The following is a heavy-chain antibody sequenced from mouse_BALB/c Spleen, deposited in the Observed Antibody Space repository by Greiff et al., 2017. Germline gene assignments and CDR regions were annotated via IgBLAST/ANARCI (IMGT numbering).Heavy chain of an antibody. CDR1: GYTFSSYW. Sequence: QVQLQQSGAELMKPGASVKISCKATGYTFSSYWIEWVKQRPGHGLEWIGEILPGSGSTNYNEKFKRKATLTVDKSSSTAYMQLSSLTSEDSAVYYCAGGVTTARAMDYWGQGTSVTVSS. J-gene: IGHJ4*01. CDR3: AGGVTTARAMDY. CDR2: ILPGSGST. V-gene: IGHV1-9*01. D-gene: IGHD1-2*01.